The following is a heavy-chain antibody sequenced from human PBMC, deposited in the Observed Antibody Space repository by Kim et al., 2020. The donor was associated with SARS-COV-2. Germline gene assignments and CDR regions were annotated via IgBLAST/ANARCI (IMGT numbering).Heavy chain of an antibody. CDR2: INAGNGNT. Sequence: ASVKVSCKASGYTFTSYAMHWVRQAPGQRLEWMGWINAGNGNTKYSQKFQGRVTITRDTSASTAYMELSSLRSEDTAVYYCARDRSSSWTNWFDPWGQGTLVTVSS. J-gene: IGHJ5*02. CDR3: ARDRSSSWTNWFDP. V-gene: IGHV1-3*01. D-gene: IGHD6-13*01. CDR1: GYTFTSYA.